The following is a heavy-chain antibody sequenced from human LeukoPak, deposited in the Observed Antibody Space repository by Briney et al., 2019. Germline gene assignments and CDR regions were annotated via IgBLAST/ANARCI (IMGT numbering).Heavy chain of an antibody. V-gene: IGHV4-4*02. CDR3: ARTPYDSRGFGWFDP. J-gene: IGHJ5*02. CDR2: IYHSGSS. D-gene: IGHD3-22*01. Sequence: PSETLSLTCVVSGGSISHDNWWSWVRQPPGKGLEWIGEIYHSGSSNYNPSLKSRVSISVDKSRNQFSLRLSSVTAADTAVYYCARTPYDSRGFGWFDPWGQGTLVTASS. CDR1: GGSISHDNW.